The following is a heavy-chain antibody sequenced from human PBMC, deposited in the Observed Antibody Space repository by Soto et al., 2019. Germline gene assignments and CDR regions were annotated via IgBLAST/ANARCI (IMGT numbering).Heavy chain of an antibody. D-gene: IGHD2-15*01. CDR2: IYWDDDK. CDR3: AHRQRTVVVGAPFDL. CDR1: GFSLTTSGEG. J-gene: IGHJ4*02. V-gene: IGHV2-5*02. Sequence: GPRRVHLTQTLRQNCILSGFSLTTSGEGKSWSRQPPGKALAWLALIYWDDDKRFSPSLKSRLAITRDTSKNQVVITMTDMAPVDTAIYYCAHRQRTVVVGAPFDLWGQGSQVTVSS.